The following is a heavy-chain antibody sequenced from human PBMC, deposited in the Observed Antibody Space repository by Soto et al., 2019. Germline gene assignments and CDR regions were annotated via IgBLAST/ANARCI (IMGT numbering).Heavy chain of an antibody. CDR2: INHSGST. J-gene: IGHJ5*02. Sequence: QVQLQQWGAGLLKPSETLSLTCAVYGGSFSGYYWSWIRQPPGKGLEWIGEINHSGSTNYNPSLKSRVTISVDTSKNQFSLKLSSVTAADTAVCYCARAPVVCSGGSCYRSWFEPCGQGTLVTVSS. CDR1: GGSFSGYY. D-gene: IGHD2-15*01. V-gene: IGHV4-34*01. CDR3: ARAPVVCSGGSCYRSWFEP.